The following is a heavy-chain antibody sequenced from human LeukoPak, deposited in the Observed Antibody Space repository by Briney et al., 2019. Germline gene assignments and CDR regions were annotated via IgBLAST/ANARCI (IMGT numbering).Heavy chain of an antibody. V-gene: IGHV3-23*01. CDR2: ITSDGST. CDR3: AKAELGVDTFFDY. D-gene: IGHD3-3*01. J-gene: IGHJ4*02. CDR1: GFTFRNYA. Sequence: GGSLRLSCRAAGFTFRNYAMSWVRQAAGKGREWVSGITSDGSTYYADSVKGRFTISRDNSKNTLYLQMNSLRAEDTAFYYCAKAELGVDTFFDYWGQGTLVTVSS.